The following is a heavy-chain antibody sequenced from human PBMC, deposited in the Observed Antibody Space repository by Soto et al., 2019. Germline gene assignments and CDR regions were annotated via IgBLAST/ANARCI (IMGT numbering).Heavy chain of an antibody. V-gene: IGHV6-1*01. CDR2: TFYRSKWYH. CDR1: GDSVSTTTTS. Sequence: HTLSLTCAISGDSVSTTTTSWNWIRQSPSRGLEWLGRTFYRSKWYHDYVLSVKSRITINADTSKNQFSLQLNSVTPDDTAVYYCARAGVTVFGLVPHFDYCGQGTTLTVSS. D-gene: IGHD3-3*01. CDR3: ARAGVTVFGLVPHFDY. J-gene: IGHJ4*02.